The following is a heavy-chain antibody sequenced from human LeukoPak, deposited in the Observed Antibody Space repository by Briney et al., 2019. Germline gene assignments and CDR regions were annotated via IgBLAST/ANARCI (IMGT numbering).Heavy chain of an antibody. V-gene: IGHV1-2*02. J-gene: IGHJ5*02. D-gene: IGHD2-15*01. CDR1: GYTFTDYY. CDR3: ARGGCSGGSCYSSWFDP. Sequence: ASVKVSCKASGYTFTDYYMHWVRQAPGQGLEGMGWINPNSGGTNYAQKFQGRVTVTRDTSISTAYMELSRLRSDDTAVYYCARGGCSGGSCYSSWFDPWGQGIPVTVSS. CDR2: INPNSGGT.